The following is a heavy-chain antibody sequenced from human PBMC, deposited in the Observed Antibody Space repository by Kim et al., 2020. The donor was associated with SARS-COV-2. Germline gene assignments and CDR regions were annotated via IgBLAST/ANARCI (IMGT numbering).Heavy chain of an antibody. CDR3: ARDGEGENKQDYGMDV. V-gene: IGHV3-7*01. CDR1: GFTFSSYW. D-gene: IGHD3-16*01. J-gene: IGHJ6*02. CDR2: IKQDGSEK. Sequence: GGSLRLSCAASGFTFSSYWMSWVRQAPGKGLEWVANIKQDGSEKYYVDSVKGRFTISRDNAKNSLYLQMNSLRAEDTAVYYCARDGEGENKQDYGMDVWGQGTTVTVSS.